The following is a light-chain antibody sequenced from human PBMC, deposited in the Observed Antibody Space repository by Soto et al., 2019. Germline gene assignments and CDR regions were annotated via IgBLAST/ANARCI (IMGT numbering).Light chain of an antibody. J-gene: IGKJ3*01. V-gene: IGKV3-20*01. CDR2: GAA. Sequence: EIVLTQSPGTLSLSPGERATLSCRANQSISHYLAWYQQKPGQSPRLLIYGAASRATGIPDRFNGSGSETTFTLTISRLQPEDFALYYCQQYNGSPFTFGPGTKVHI. CDR1: QSISHY. CDR3: QQYNGSPFT.